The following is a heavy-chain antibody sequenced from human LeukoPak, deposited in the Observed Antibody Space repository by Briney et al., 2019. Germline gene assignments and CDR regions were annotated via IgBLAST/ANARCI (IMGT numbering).Heavy chain of an antibody. J-gene: IGHJ2*01. V-gene: IGHV4-30-4*01. Sequence: SETLSLTCTVSGGSISSGDYHWSWIRQPPGKGLEWIGYIYYSGSTYYNPSLKSRVTISVDRSKNQFSLKLSSVTAADTAVYYCASRHCSSTSCYIGWYFDLWGRGTLVTVSS. CDR1: GGSISSGDYH. CDR2: IYYSGST. D-gene: IGHD2-2*02. CDR3: ASRHCSSTSCYIGWYFDL.